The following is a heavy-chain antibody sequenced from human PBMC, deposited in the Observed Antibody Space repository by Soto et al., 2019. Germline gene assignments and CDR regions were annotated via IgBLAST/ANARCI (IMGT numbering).Heavy chain of an antibody. J-gene: IGHJ6*02. Sequence: VKVSCKASGYTFTSYYMHWVRQAPGQGLEWMGIINPSGGSTSYAQKFQGRVTMTRDTSTSTVYMELSSLRSEDTAVYYCARGFPDVHYYYGMDVWGQGTTVTVSS. CDR3: ARGFPDVHYYYGMDV. V-gene: IGHV1-46*01. CDR1: GYTFTSYY. CDR2: INPSGGST.